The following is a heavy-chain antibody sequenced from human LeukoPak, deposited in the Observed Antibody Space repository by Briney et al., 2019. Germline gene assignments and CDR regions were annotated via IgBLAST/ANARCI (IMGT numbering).Heavy chain of an antibody. Sequence: SETLSLTCTVSGGSISSYYWSWIRQPPGKGLEWIGYIYYSGSTNYNPSLKSRVTISVDTSKNQFSLKLSSVTAADTVVYYCARGSWLQPFDYWGQGTLVTVSS. D-gene: IGHD5-24*01. CDR2: IYYSGST. J-gene: IGHJ4*02. CDR3: ARGSWLQPFDY. V-gene: IGHV4-59*01. CDR1: GGSISSYY.